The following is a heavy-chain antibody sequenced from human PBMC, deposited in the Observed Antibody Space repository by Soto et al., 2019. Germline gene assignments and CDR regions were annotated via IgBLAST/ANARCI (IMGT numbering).Heavy chain of an antibody. CDR2: MNPNSGNT. Sequence: QVQLVQSGAEVKKPGASVKVSCKASGYTFTSYDINWVRQATGQGLEWMGWMNPNSGNTGYAQKFQGRVTMTRNTSLSTAYMELSSLRSEDTAVYYCARNYGYRPHYYSYYMDVWCKGTTVTVSS. CDR3: ARNYGYRPHYYSYYMDV. CDR1: GYTFTSYD. J-gene: IGHJ6*03. V-gene: IGHV1-8*01. D-gene: IGHD4-17*01.